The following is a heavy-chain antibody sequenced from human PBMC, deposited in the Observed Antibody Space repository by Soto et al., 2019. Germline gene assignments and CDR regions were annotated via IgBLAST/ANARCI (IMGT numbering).Heavy chain of an antibody. CDR2: INPNSGGT. Sequence: GASVKVSCKASGYTFTGYYMHWVRQAPGQGLEWMGWINPNSGGTNYAQKFQGWVTMTRDTSISTAYMELNRLRSDDTAVYYCARELWYSSSGNDAFDIWGQGTMVTVSS. CDR1: GYTFTGYY. V-gene: IGHV1-2*04. CDR3: ARELWYSSSGNDAFDI. D-gene: IGHD6-13*01. J-gene: IGHJ3*02.